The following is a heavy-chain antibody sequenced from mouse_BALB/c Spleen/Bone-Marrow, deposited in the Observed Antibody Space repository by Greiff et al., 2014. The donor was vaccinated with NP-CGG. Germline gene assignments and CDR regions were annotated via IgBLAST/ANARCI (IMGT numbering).Heavy chain of an antibody. J-gene: IGHJ3*01. D-gene: IGHD2-3*01. Sequence: DVKLVESGAELVKPGASVKLSCTASGFNIKDTYIHWVKQRPEQGPEWIGRIDPANGNTKYGPKFQGRATVTTDTSSNTASLQLSNLTSEDTAVYYCARSGDGPFAYWGQGTLVTVSA. CDR3: ARSGDGPFAY. CDR1: GFNIKDTY. V-gene: IGHV14-3*02. CDR2: IDPANGNT.